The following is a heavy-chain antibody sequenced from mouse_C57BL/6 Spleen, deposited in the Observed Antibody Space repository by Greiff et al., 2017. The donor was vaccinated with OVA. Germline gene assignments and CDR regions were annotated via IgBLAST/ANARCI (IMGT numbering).Heavy chain of an antibody. CDR2: INPGSGGT. CDR3: ARGGKGYFDY. Sequence: VQGVESGAELVRPGTSVKVSCKASGYAFTNYLIEWVKQRPGQGLEWIGVINPGSGGTNYNEKFKGKATLTADKSSSTAYMQLSSLTSEDSAVYFCARGGKGYFDYWGQGTTLTVSS. V-gene: IGHV1-54*01. D-gene: IGHD1-1*01. J-gene: IGHJ2*01. CDR1: GYAFTNYL.